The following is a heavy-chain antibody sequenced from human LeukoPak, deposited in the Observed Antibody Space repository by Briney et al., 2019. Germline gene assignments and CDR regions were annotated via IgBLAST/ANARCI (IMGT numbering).Heavy chain of an antibody. D-gene: IGHD4-17*01. CDR1: GYTLTSYG. CDR2: IIPIFGTA. V-gene: IGHV1-69*13. J-gene: IGHJ4*02. CDR3: MDYGGY. Sequence: SVKVSCKASGYTLTSYGISWVRQAPGQGLEWMGGIIPIFGTANYAQKFQGRVTITADESTSTAYMELSSLRSEDTAVYYCMDYGGYWGQGTLVTVSS.